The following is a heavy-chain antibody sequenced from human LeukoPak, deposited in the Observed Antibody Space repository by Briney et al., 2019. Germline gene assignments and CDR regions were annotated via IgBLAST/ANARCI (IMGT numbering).Heavy chain of an antibody. V-gene: IGHV1-69*05. CDR2: IIPIFGTA. CDR3: ARGRDGYNFGWFDP. J-gene: IGHJ5*02. CDR1: GGTFSSYA. Sequence: GSSVKVSCKASGGTFSSYAISWVRQAPGQGLEWMGGIIPIFGTANYAQKFQGRVTITTDESTSTAYMELSSLRSEDTAVYYCARGRDGYNFGWFDPWGQGTLVTVSS. D-gene: IGHD5-24*01.